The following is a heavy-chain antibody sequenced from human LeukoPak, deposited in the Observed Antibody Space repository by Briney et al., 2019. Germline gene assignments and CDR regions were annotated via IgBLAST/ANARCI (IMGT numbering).Heavy chain of an antibody. Sequence: SGGSLRLSCAASGFTFSSYSMNWVRQAPGKGLVWVSSISSSSSYIYYADSVKGRFTISRDNAKNSLYLQMNSLRAEDTAVYYCTRDRAAVFDYYGSGSYNYWGQGTLVTVSS. V-gene: IGHV3-21*01. D-gene: IGHD3-10*01. J-gene: IGHJ4*02. CDR2: ISSSSSYI. CDR1: GFTFSSYS. CDR3: TRDRAAVFDYYGSGSYNY.